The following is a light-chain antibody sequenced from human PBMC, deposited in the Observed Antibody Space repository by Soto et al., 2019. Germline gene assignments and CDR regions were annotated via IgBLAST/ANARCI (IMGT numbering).Light chain of an antibody. J-gene: IGLJ3*02. CDR2: DVP. V-gene: IGLV2-11*01. CDR3: CSYAGSYTLV. Sequence: QSALTQPRSVSGSPGQSVTISCAGTSSDVGAYNWVSWYQQHPGKVPKLIIYDVPRRPSGVPDRFSASKSGNTTSLTISGXXADDXAAYYCCSYAGSYTLVFGGGTQLTV. CDR1: SSDVGAYNW.